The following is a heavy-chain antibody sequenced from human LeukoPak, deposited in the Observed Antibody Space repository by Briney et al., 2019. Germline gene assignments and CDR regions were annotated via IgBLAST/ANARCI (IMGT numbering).Heavy chain of an antibody. J-gene: IGHJ4*02. Sequence: ASVKVSCKASGYTFTSYDINWVRQATGQGLEWMGWMNHNSGNTGYAQKFQGRVTITSNTSISTAYMELSSLRSEDTAVYYCARATTVVTPRALSYWGQGTLVTVSS. CDR1: GYTFTSYD. D-gene: IGHD4-23*01. V-gene: IGHV1-8*03. CDR3: ARATTVVTPRALSY. CDR2: MNHNSGNT.